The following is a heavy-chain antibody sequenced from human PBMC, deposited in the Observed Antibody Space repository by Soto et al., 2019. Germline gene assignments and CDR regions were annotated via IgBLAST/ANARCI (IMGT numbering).Heavy chain of an antibody. CDR3: ASNGGYSGYDTSMYV. CDR1: GGTFSSYT. D-gene: IGHD5-12*01. CDR2: IIPILGIA. V-gene: IGHV1-69*02. J-gene: IGHJ6*03. Sequence: QVQLVQSGAEVKKPGSSVKVSCKASGGTFSSYTISWVRQAPGQGLEWMGRIIPILGIANYAQKFQGRVTITADKSTSTAYMELSSMRSEDTAVYYCASNGGYSGYDTSMYVWGKGTTVTVSS.